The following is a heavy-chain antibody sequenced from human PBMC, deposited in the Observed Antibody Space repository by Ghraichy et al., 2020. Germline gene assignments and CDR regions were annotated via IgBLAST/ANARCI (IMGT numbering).Heavy chain of an antibody. CDR1: GGSISSSSYY. CDR3: ARIVAEWAYLSIDY. D-gene: IGHD3-3*01. Sequence: SETLSLTCTVSGGSISSSSYYWGWIRQPPGKGLEWIGSIYYSGSTYYNPSLKSRVTISVDTSKNQFSLKLSSVTAADTAVYYCARIVAEWAYLSIDYWGQGTLVTVSS. J-gene: IGHJ4*02. CDR2: IYYSGST. V-gene: IGHV4-39*07.